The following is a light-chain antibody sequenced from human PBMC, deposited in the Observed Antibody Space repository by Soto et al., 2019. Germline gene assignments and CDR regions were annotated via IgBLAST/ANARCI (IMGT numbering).Light chain of an antibody. CDR1: QSVSSNY. CDR2: GAF. J-gene: IGKJ4*01. V-gene: IGKV3-20*01. CDR3: QQYDTAPLT. Sequence: EVVLTQSPGTLSLSPGERATLSCRASQSVSSNYLAWYQQKPGWAPRLLIVGAFFRATGIPDRFSGSASGTDFTLTISGLEPEDFAVYYSQQYDTAPLTFGGGTRVEI.